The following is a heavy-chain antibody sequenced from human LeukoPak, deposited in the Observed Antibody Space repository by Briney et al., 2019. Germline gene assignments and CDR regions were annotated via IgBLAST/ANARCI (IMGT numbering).Heavy chain of an antibody. CDR2: LYGGTMT. CDR1: GFIFSSYE. J-gene: IGHJ5*02. V-gene: IGHV3-66*01. D-gene: IGHD5-24*01. CDR3: ARETRDAYSTALDL. Sequence: GGSLRLSCAVSGFIFSSYEMNWVRQAPGKGLEWVSFLYGGTMTYYADSVKGRFTISRDNSKNTLHLQMNSLRPEDTAVYYCARETRDAYSTALDLWGQGTLVTVSS.